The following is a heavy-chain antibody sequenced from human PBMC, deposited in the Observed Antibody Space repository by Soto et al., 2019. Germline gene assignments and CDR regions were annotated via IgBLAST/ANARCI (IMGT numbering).Heavy chain of an antibody. J-gene: IGHJ6*02. Sequence: SVTLSLTCAVSGGSISSSNWWSWVRQPPGKGLEWIGEIYHSGSTNYNPSLKSRVTISVDTSKNQFSLKLSSVTAADTAVYYCARGDQYQPKYNYYYYYGMDVWGQGTTVTVSS. V-gene: IGHV4-4*02. CDR3: ARGDQYQPKYNYYYYYGMDV. D-gene: IGHD2-2*01. CDR1: GGSISSSNW. CDR2: IYHSGST.